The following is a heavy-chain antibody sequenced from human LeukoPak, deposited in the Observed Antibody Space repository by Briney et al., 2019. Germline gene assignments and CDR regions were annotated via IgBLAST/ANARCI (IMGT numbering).Heavy chain of an antibody. J-gene: IGHJ3*02. D-gene: IGHD3-10*01. CDR3: AREIVDTMVRSFDAFDI. CDR2: IYYSGST. V-gene: IGHV4-59*01. CDR1: GGSISSYY. Sequence: SETLSLTCTVSGGSISSYYWSWIRQPPGKGLEWIGYIYYSGSTNYNPSLKSRVTISVDTSKNQFSLKLSSVTAADTAVYYCAREIVDTMVRSFDAFDIWGQGTMVTVSS.